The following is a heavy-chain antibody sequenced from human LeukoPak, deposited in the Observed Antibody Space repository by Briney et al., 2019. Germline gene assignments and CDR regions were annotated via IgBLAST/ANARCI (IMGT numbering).Heavy chain of an antibody. CDR3: AKRDYYDSSGYAPLFDY. D-gene: IGHD3-22*01. J-gene: IGHJ4*02. V-gene: IGHV3-23*01. CDR1: GFTFSNYA. Sequence: GGSLRLSCEASGFTFSNYAMAWVRQAPGKGLEWVSGISGNGDKIYYADSVKGRFTISRDNSKNTLYLQMNSLRGEDTAVYFCAKRDYYDSSGYAPLFDYWGQGTLVTVSP. CDR2: ISGNGDKI.